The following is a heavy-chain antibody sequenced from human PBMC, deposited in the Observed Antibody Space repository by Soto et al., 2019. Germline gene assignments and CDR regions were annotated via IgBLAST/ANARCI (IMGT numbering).Heavy chain of an antibody. J-gene: IGHJ4*02. Sequence: LRLSCEASGFTFSTYGMHWVRQAPGKGLEWVAVISFDGTNKYYADSVKGRFTISRDNSKDTLFLQMDSLRPEDTALYYCAKIIRRYGSGYDYWGQGTRVTVSS. CDR3: AKIIRRYGSGYDY. D-gene: IGHD3-10*01. CDR2: ISFDGTNK. CDR1: GFTFSTYG. V-gene: IGHV3-30*18.